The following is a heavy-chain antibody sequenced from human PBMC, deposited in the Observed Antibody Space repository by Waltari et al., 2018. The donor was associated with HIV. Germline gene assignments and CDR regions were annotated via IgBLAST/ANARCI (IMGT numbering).Heavy chain of an antibody. CDR1: GFTFSSYW. J-gene: IGHJ5*02. CDR2: IKQEGSEK. V-gene: IGHV3-7*01. CDR3: ARIAAAGPNWFDP. D-gene: IGHD6-13*01. Sequence: EVQLVESGGGLVQPGGSLRLSCAASGFTFSSYWMSWVRQAPGKGLEWVANIKQEGSEKYYVDSVKGRFTISRDNAKNSLYLQMNSLRAEDTAVYYCARIAAAGPNWFDPWGQGTLVTVSS.